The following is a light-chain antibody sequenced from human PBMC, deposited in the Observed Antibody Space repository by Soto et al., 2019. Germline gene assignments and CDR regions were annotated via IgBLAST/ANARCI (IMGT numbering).Light chain of an antibody. J-gene: IGKJ1*01. CDR1: QSVSSSY. V-gene: IGKV3-20*01. CDR3: HHYET. Sequence: EIVLTQSPGTLSLSPGERATLSCRASQSVSSSYLAWYQQKPGQAPSLLIYRASTRATGIPDRFSGSGSGTEFTLTISRLEPEDFTVYYCHHYETFGQGTKVDIK. CDR2: RAS.